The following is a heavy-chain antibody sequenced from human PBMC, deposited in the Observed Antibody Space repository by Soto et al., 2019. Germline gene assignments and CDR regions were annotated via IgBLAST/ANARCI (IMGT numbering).Heavy chain of an antibody. CDR2: ISYDGSNK. Sequence: QVQLVESGGGVVQPGRSLRLSCAASGFTFSSYAMHWVRQAPGKGLEWVAVISYDGSNKYYADSVKGRFTISRDNSKNTLYLQMNSLGAEDTAVYYCARVHMVRGGGTYYYYGMDVWGQGTTVTVSS. D-gene: IGHD3-10*01. J-gene: IGHJ6*02. V-gene: IGHV3-30-3*01. CDR1: GFTFSSYA. CDR3: ARVHMVRGGGTYYYYGMDV.